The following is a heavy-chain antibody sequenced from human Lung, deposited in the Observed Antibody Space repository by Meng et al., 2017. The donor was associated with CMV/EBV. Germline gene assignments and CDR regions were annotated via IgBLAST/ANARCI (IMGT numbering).Heavy chain of an antibody. CDR2: IKSDGSSS. CDR3: ARENYRQYYYYGMDV. CDR1: GFTFSSYW. J-gene: IGHJ6*01. D-gene: IGHD1-7*01. V-gene: IGHV3-74*01. Sequence: GESLKISCVASGFTFSSYWMHWVRQAPGKGLVWVSRIKSDGSSSAYADSVRGRFTISRDNAKNTLYLQMNSLRADDTAVYYCARENYRQYYYYGMDVWGQGNXV.